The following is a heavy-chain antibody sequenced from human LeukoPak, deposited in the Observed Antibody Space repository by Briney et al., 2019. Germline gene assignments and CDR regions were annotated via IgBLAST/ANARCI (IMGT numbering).Heavy chain of an antibody. CDR3: ASGGPMVRVNS. CDR2: INYSGST. D-gene: IGHD3-10*01. V-gene: IGHV4-59*01. Sequence: PSETLSLTCTVSGGSSSSYYWSWIRQPPGKGLEWIGYINYSGSTNYNPSLKSRVTISVDTSKNQFSPKLTSVTAADTAVYYCASGGPMVRVNSWGQGTLVTVSS. CDR1: GGSSSSYY. J-gene: IGHJ4*02.